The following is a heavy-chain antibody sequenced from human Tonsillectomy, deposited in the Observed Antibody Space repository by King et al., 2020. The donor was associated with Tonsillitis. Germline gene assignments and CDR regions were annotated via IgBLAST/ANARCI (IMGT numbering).Heavy chain of an antibody. CDR2: ISSNGGST. J-gene: IGHJ3*02. D-gene: IGHD3-16*02. Sequence: GQLVQSGGGLVQRGGSLRLSCSASGFTFSRYAMHWVRQAPGKGLEYVSAISSNGGSTYYADSVKGRFTISRDNSKNTLYLQMSSLRAEDTAVYYCVKDQQFYDYVWGSYRKAAFDIWGQGTMVTVSS. V-gene: IGHV3-64D*06. CDR1: GFTFSRYA. CDR3: VKDQQFYDYVWGSYRKAAFDI.